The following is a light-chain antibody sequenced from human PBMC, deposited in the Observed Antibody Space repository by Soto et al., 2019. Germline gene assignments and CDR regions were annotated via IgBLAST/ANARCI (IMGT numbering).Light chain of an antibody. CDR1: QSVNSD. J-gene: IGKJ5*01. CDR3: QHYGSSPPIT. CDR2: GAT. V-gene: IGKV3-20*01. Sequence: EIVMTQAPATLSVSPGERVDLSCRASQSVNSDLAWYQQKPGQAPRLLIYGATTRATGIPARFSGGGSGTDFTLTISRLEPEDFAVYYCQHYGSSPPITFGQGTRLEIK.